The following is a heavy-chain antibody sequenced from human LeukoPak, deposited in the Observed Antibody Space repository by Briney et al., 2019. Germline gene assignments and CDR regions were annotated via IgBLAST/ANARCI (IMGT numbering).Heavy chain of an antibody. CDR1: GFTFSSYA. V-gene: IGHV3-23*01. J-gene: IGHJ4*02. Sequence: GGSLRLSCAASGFTFSSYAMSWVRQAPGKGLERVSLIGAGGVTTYYADSVKGRFTISRDNSKNTLYLQMNSLRAEDTAVYYCAKTTHYDFWGGYCWPYWGQGTLVTVSS. D-gene: IGHD3-3*01. CDR2: IGAGGVTT. CDR3: AKTTHYDFWGGYCWPY.